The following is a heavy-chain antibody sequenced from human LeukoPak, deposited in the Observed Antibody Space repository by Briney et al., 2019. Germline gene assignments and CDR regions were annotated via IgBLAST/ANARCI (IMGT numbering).Heavy chain of an antibody. CDR1: GGSISSYY. CDR3: ARAGYYDSSGYYPDAFDI. J-gene: IGHJ3*02. D-gene: IGHD3-22*01. V-gene: IGHV4-59*01. Sequence: SETLSLTCAVSGGSISSYYWSWIRQPPGKGLEWIGYIYYSGSTNYNPSLKSRVTISVDTSKNRFSLKLSSVTAADTAVYYCARAGYYDSSGYYPDAFDIWGQGTMVTVSS. CDR2: IYYSGST.